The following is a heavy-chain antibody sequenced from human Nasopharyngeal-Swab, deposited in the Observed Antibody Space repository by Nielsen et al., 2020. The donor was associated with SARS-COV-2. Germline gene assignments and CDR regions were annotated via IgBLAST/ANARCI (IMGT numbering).Heavy chain of an antibody. V-gene: IGHV3-9*01. D-gene: IGHD6-13*01. Sequence: GWSLRLSCAASGFTFDDYAMHWVRQAPGKGLEWVSGISWNSGTIGYADSVKGRFTISRDNAKNSLFLQMNSLRTEDTALYYCARDAARSWYNWFDPWGQGTLVTVSS. CDR3: ARDAARSWYNWFDP. CDR2: ISWNSGTI. J-gene: IGHJ5*02. CDR1: GFTFDDYA.